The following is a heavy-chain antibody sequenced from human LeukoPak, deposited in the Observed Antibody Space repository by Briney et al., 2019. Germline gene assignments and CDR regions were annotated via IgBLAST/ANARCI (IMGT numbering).Heavy chain of an antibody. Sequence: SETLFLTCTVSGGSISSYYWSWIRQPPGKGLEWIGYIYYSGSTNYNPSLKSRVTISVDTSKNQFSLKLSSVTAADTAVYYCARVLQHYYGSGSYYNSKVFDYWGQGALVTVSS. CDR1: GGSISSYY. V-gene: IGHV4-59*01. CDR3: ARVLQHYYGSGSYYNSKVFDY. CDR2: IYYSGST. J-gene: IGHJ4*02. D-gene: IGHD3-10*01.